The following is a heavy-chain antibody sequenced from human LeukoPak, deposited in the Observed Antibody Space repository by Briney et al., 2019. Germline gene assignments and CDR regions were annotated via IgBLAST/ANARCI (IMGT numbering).Heavy chain of an antibody. CDR1: GGSISSGSYY. V-gene: IGHV4-61*02. CDR2: IYTSGST. CDR3: ARGVVAATQIDY. J-gene: IGHJ4*02. D-gene: IGHD2-15*01. Sequence: SETLSLTCTVSGGSISSGSYYWSWIRQPAGKGLEWIGRIYTSGSTNYNPSLKSRVTISVDTSKNQFSLKLSSVTAADTAVYYCARGVVAATQIDYWGQGTLVTVSS.